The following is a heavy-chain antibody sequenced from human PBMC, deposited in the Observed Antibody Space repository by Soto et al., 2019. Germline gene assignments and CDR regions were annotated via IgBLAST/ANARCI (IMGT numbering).Heavy chain of an antibody. CDR3: ARASEEYCSGGSCYSDAFDI. J-gene: IGHJ3*02. CDR1: GFTFSSYS. D-gene: IGHD2-15*01. CDR2: ISSSSSYI. V-gene: IGHV3-21*01. Sequence: GGSLRLSCAASGFTFSSYSMNWVRQAPGKGLEWVSSISSSSSYIYYADSVKGRFTISRDNAKNSLYLQMNSLRAEDTAVYYCARASEEYCSGGSCYSDAFDIWGQGTMVTVSS.